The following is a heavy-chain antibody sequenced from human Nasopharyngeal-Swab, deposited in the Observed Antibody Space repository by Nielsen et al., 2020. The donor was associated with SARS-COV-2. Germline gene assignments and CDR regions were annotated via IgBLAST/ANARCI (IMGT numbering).Heavy chain of an antibody. V-gene: IGHV4-34*01. Sequence: SETLSLTYSLNGVSFSGYHWGWIRQSPGKRLEWIGDITRSGNTNYNPALKSRVIMSVATSKDEFSLKLTSVTAADTAIYFCARVNNGGGMVPASYSFFMDVWGKGTSVAVSS. J-gene: IGHJ6*03. CDR1: GVSFSGYH. CDR3: ARVNNGGGMVPASYSFFMDV. D-gene: IGHD3-3*02. CDR2: ITRSGNT.